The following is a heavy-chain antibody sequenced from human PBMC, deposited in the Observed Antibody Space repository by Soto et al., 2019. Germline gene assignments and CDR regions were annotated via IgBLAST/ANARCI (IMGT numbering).Heavy chain of an antibody. D-gene: IGHD7-27*01. CDR2: IGTAGDT. V-gene: IGHV3-13*01. J-gene: IGHJ4*02. CDR3: AKGGREGTGDGTFDY. Sequence: GGSPRLSCAASGFTFSSYDMHWVRQATGKGLEWVSAIGTAGDTYYPGSVKGRFTISRENAKNSLYLQMNSLRAGDTDVYYCAKGGREGTGDGTFDYWGQGTLVTVSS. CDR1: GFTFSSYD.